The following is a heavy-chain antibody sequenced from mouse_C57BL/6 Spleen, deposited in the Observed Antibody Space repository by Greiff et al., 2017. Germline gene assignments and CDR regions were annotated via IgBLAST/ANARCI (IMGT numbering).Heavy chain of an antibody. J-gene: IGHJ2*01. Sequence: VQLQQPGAELVMPGASVKLSCKASGYTFTSYWMHWVKQRPGQGLEWIGEIDPSDSNTNYNQKFMGKSTLTVDKSSSTAYMQLSSLTSEDSAVYYCARLRVGRGYYFACWDQGTTLTVSS. CDR1: GYTFTSYW. CDR2: IDPSDSNT. CDR3: ARLRVGRGYYFAC. V-gene: IGHV1-69*01. D-gene: IGHD4-1*01.